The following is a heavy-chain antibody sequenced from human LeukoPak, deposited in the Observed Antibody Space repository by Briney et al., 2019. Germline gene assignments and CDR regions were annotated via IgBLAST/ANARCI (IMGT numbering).Heavy chain of an antibody. J-gene: IGHJ6*02. Sequence: ASVKVSCKASGYTFTSYYMHWVRQAPGQGLEWMGIINPSGGSTSYAQKFQGRVTMTRDTSTSTVYMELSSLRSEDTVVYYCARAGDILTGYYNPYGMDVWGQGTTVTVSS. CDR3: ARAGDILTGYYNPYGMDV. CDR2: INPSGGST. D-gene: IGHD3-9*01. CDR1: GYTFTSYY. V-gene: IGHV1-46*01.